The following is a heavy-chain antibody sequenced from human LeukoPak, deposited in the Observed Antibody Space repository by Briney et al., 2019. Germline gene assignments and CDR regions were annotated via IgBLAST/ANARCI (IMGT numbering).Heavy chain of an antibody. CDR2: IYYSGST. Sequence: SETLSLTCTVSGGSISSYYWSWIRQPPGKGLEWIGYIYYSGSTNHNPSLKSRVTISVDTSKNQFSLKLSSVTAADTAEYYCARWVRDLYYYYYYMDVWGKGTTVTISS. CDR1: GGSISSYY. V-gene: IGHV4-59*01. J-gene: IGHJ6*03. D-gene: IGHD3-10*01. CDR3: ARWVRDLYYYYYYMDV.